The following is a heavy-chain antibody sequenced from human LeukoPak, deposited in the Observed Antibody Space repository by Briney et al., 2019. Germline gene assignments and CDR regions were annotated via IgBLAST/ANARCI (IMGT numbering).Heavy chain of an antibody. CDR3: ARWGRINSGYDHSAFDI. Sequence: GGSLRLSCAASGFTFSNYGMHWVRQAPGKGLEWVALISFDGSQKYYADSVKGRFTISRDNSKSTVYLQMNSLRVEDAAVYYCARWGRINSGYDHSAFDIWGQGTMVTVSS. D-gene: IGHD5-12*01. V-gene: IGHV3-33*01. CDR2: ISFDGSQK. CDR1: GFTFSNYG. J-gene: IGHJ3*02.